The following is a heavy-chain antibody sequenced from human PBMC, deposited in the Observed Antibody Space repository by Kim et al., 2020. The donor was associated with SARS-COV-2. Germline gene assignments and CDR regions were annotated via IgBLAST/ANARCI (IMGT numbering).Heavy chain of an antibody. CDR2: ISYDGSNK. J-gene: IGHJ3*01. D-gene: IGHD2-2*01. V-gene: IGHV3-33*05. Sequence: GGSLRLSCAASGFTFSSYGMHWVRQAPGKGLEWVAVISYDGSNKYYADSVKGRFTISRDNSKNTLYLQMNSLRAEDTAVYYCARDISLGGYCSSTSCDGAGACDLCGAGKMVTVSS. CDR1: GFTFSSYG. CDR3: ARDISLGGYCSSTSCDGAGACDL.